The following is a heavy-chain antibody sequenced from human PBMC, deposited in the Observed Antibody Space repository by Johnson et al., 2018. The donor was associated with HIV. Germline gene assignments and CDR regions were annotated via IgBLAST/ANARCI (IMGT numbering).Heavy chain of an antibody. CDR2: ISWNSGSI. V-gene: IGHV3-9*01. D-gene: IGHD2-2*01. CDR3: ASAGVVVPAAIEGAAFDI. CDR1: GFTFDDYA. Sequence: EVQLVESGGGLVQPGRSLRLSCAASGFTFDDYAMHWVRQAPGKGLAWVSGISWNSGSIGYADSVKGRFTISRDNSKNTLYLQMNSLRAEDTAMYYCASAGVVVPAAIEGAAFDIWGQGTVVTVSS. J-gene: IGHJ3*02.